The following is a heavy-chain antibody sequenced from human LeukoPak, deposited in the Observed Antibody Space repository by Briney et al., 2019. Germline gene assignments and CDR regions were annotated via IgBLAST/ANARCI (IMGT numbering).Heavy chain of an antibody. CDR1: GFTFSSYA. J-gene: IGHJ4*02. CDR3: AKNIYRIAVAGPFDY. V-gene: IGHV3-23*01. CDR2: ISGSGDST. Sequence: GGSLRLSCAASGFTFSSYAMSWVRQAPGKGLEWVSAISGSGDSTYYADSVKGRFTISRDNSKNTLYLQVNSLRAEDTAVYYCAKNIYRIAVAGPFDYWGQGTLVTVSS. D-gene: IGHD6-19*01.